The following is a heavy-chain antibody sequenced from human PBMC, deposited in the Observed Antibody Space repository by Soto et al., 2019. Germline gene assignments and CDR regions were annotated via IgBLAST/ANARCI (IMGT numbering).Heavy chain of an antibody. Sequence: VQLLESGGGLVQPGGSLRLSCAASGFTFNSYAMHWVRQAPGKGLEWVAVISYDGSSKYYADSVKGRFTISRDNSKNTLYLQMNSLRAEDTAVYYCAKTMVRGVFDAFDIWGQGTMVTVSS. D-gene: IGHD3-10*01. CDR3: AKTMVRGVFDAFDI. J-gene: IGHJ3*02. CDR2: ISYDGSSK. V-gene: IGHV3-30-3*02. CDR1: GFTFNSYA.